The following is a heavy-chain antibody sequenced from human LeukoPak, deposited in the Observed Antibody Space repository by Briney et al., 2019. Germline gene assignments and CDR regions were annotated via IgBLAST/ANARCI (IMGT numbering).Heavy chain of an antibody. CDR3: ARETYYDFWSGNSGYYGIDV. Sequence: ASVKVSCKASGYTFTSYGISWVRQAPGQGLEWMGWISAHNGNTNYAQKLQGRVTMTTDTSTSTAYMELRSLRSDDTAVYYCARETYYDFWSGNSGYYGIDVWGQGTTVTVSS. CDR2: ISAHNGNT. D-gene: IGHD3-3*01. V-gene: IGHV1-18*01. CDR1: GYTFTSYG. J-gene: IGHJ6*02.